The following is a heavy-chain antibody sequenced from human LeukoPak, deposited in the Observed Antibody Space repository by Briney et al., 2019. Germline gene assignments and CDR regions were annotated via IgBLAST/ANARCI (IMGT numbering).Heavy chain of an antibody. CDR1: GYTFTSYD. CDR2: MDPNSGNT. CDR3: ARGYSSGWYLEGGYFDY. D-gene: IGHD6-19*01. J-gene: IGHJ4*02. Sequence: ASVKVSCKASGYTFTSYDINWVRQATGPGLEWMGWMDPNSGNTGYAQRFQGRVTMTRNTSISTAYMELSSLRSEDTAVYYCARGYSSGWYLEGGYFDYWGQGTLVTVSS. V-gene: IGHV1-8*01.